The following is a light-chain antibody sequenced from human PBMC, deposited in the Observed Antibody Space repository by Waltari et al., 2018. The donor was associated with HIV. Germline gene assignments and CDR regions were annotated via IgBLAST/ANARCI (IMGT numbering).Light chain of an antibody. CDR1: PSILDSSNNHNY. CDR2: WAY. V-gene: IGKV4-1*01. Sequence: DIVMTQSPDSLAVSLGERATINCKSSPSILDSSNNHNYLAWFQQKPGQPPQLLIYWAYTRESGVPDRFSGSGSGADVTLTISGLQAEDVAFYYCQQYYSNLAPFDPGTKVDIK. J-gene: IGKJ3*01. CDR3: QQYYSNLAP.